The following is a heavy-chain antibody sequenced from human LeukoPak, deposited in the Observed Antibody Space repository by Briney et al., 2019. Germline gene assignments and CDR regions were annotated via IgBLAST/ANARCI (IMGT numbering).Heavy chain of an antibody. D-gene: IGHD3-22*01. Sequence: SETLSLTCTVSGGSISSYYWSWIRQPPGKGLEWIGYTYYSESTNYNPSLKSRVTLSVDTSKNQFSLKLTSVTAADTAVYYCARIPYYYDSSGYFDYWGQGTLVTVSS. CDR3: ARIPYYYDSSGYFDY. J-gene: IGHJ4*02. CDR1: GGSISSYY. V-gene: IGHV4-59*01. CDR2: TYYSEST.